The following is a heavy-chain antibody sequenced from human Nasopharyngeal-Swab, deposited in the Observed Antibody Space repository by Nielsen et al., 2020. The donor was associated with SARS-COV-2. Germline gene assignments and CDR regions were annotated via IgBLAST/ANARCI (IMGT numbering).Heavy chain of an antibody. J-gene: IGHJ5*02. Sequence: WLRQPPGKGLEWIGEINHSGSTNYNASLKGRVTISVDTSKNQFSLKLSSVTAADTAVYYCARKATKRRRGPAAHPKSYNWFDPWGQGTLVTVSS. CDR3: ARKATKRRRGPAAHPKSYNWFDP. D-gene: IGHD2-2*01. V-gene: IGHV4-34*01. CDR2: INHSGST.